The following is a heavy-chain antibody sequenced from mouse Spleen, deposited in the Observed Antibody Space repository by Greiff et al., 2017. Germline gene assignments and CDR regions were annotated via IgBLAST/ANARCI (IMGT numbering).Heavy chain of an antibody. CDR2: ISTYYGDA. CDR3: ARKETDRAMDY. CDR1: GYTFTDYA. V-gene: IGHV1S137*01. J-gene: IGHJ4*01. D-gene: IGHD4-1*01. Sequence: VQLQQSGAELVRPGVSVKISCKGSGYTFTDYAMHWVKQSHAKSLEWIGVISTYYGDASYNQKFKGKATMTVDKSSSTAYMELARLTSEDSAIYYCARKETDRAMDYWGQGTSVTVSS.